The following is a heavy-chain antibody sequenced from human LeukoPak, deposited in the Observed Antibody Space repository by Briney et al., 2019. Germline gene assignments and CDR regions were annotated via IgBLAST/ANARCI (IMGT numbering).Heavy chain of an antibody. Sequence: SETLSLTCTVSGGSISSYYWSWIRQPPGKGLEWIGYIYYSGSTNYNPSLKSRVTISVDTSKNQFSLKLSSVTAADTAVYYCARLGAYCGGDSYFDYWGQGTLVTVSS. J-gene: IGHJ4*02. D-gene: IGHD2-21*02. V-gene: IGHV4-59*08. CDR3: ARLGAYCGGDSYFDY. CDR2: IYYSGST. CDR1: GGSISSYY.